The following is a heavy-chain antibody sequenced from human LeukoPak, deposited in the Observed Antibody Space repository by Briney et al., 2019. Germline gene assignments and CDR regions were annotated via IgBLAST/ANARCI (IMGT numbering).Heavy chain of an antibody. V-gene: IGHV3-30*04. J-gene: IGHJ5*02. CDR2: ISYDGSNK. CDR3: ARDRFAVVTVRGWFDP. D-gene: IGHD2-21*02. CDR1: GFSFSTYA. Sequence: GGSLRLSCAASGFSFSTYAIHWVRQAPGKGLEWVAVISYDGSNKYYADSVKGRFTISRDNSKNTLYLQMNSLRAEDTAVYYCARDRFAVVTVRGWFDPWGQGTLVTVSS.